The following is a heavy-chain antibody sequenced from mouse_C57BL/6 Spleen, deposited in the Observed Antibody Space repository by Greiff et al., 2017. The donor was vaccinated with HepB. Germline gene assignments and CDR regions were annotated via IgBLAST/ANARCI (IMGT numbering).Heavy chain of an antibody. CDR1: GYSFTGYY. J-gene: IGHJ2*01. Sequence: VQLQQSGPELVKPGASVKISCKASGYSFTGYYMNWVKQSPEKSLEWIGEINPSTGGTTYNQKFKAKATLTVDKSSSTAYMQLKSLTSEDSAVYYCVRNISWDAFDYWGQGTTLTVSS. CDR2: INPSTGGT. D-gene: IGHD4-1*01. V-gene: IGHV1-42*01. CDR3: VRNISWDAFDY.